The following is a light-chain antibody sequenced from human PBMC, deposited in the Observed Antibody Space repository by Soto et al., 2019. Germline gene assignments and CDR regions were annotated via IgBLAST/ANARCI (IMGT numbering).Light chain of an antibody. CDR3: MQGLQTPWYA. Sequence: DIVMTQSPLSLPVTPGEPASISCRSSQSLLHSNGNNYLEWYLQKPGQSPQLLIYLGSNRASGVPDRFSGSGSGTDFTLKISRVEAEDVGVYYCMQGLQTPWYAFGQGTKLEIK. J-gene: IGKJ2*01. V-gene: IGKV2-28*01. CDR2: LGS. CDR1: QSLLHSNGNNY.